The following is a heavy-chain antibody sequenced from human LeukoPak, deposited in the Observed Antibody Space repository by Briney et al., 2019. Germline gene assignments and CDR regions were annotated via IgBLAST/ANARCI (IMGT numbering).Heavy chain of an antibody. CDR1: GGSISSYY. V-gene: IGHV4-59*01. Sequence: PSETLSLTCTVSGGSISSYYWSWIRQPPGKGLEGIGYIYYSGSTNYNPSLKSRVTISVDTSKNQFSLKLSSVTAADTAVYYCARVVDTAMAPDWFDPWGQGTLVTVSS. CDR2: IYYSGST. D-gene: IGHD5-18*01. J-gene: IGHJ5*02. CDR3: ARVVDTAMAPDWFDP.